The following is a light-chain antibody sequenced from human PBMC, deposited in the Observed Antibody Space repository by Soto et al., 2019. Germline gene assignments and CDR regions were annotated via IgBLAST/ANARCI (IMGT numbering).Light chain of an antibody. V-gene: IGKV3-15*01. CDR2: GAS. CDR1: QSVSSN. CDR3: QQYNNWPLA. J-gene: IGKJ5*01. Sequence: EIVMTQSPATLSVSPWERATLSCRAGQSVSSNLAWYQQKPGQAPRLLIYGASTRATGIPARFSGSGSETEFTLIISSLQSEDFAVYYCQQYNNWPLALGQGTRLEIK.